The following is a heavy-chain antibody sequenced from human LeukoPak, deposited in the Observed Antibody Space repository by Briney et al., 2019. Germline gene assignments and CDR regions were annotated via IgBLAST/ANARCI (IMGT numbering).Heavy chain of an antibody. D-gene: IGHD1-26*01. CDR1: GGSFSGYY. V-gene: IGHV4-34*01. CDR2: INHSGST. Sequence: SETLSLTCAVYGGSFSGYYWSWIRQPPGKGLEWIGEINHSGSTNYNPSLKSRVTISVDTSKNQFFLKLSSVTAADTAVYYCARGGIVGATLGVCDYWGQGTLVTVSS. CDR3: ARGGIVGATLGVCDY. J-gene: IGHJ4*02.